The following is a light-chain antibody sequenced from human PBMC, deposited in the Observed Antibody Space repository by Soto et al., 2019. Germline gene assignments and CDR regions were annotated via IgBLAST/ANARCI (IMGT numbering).Light chain of an antibody. CDR2: EAS. CDR3: QQYNSYSPT. V-gene: IGKV1-5*03. Sequence: DIQMTQSPSTLSASVGDRVTITCRASQSISTWLAWYQQEPGKATKLLIHEASSLQSGAPSRFSGSGSGTDFTLTISSLHPDDFATYYCQQYNSYSPTFGQGTKVDIK. J-gene: IGKJ1*01. CDR1: QSISTW.